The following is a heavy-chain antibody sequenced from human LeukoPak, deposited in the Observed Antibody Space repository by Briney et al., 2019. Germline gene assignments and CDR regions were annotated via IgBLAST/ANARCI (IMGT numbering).Heavy chain of an antibody. D-gene: IGHD3-22*01. Sequence: SETLSLTCTVSGGSISRYYWSWIRQPPGKGLEWIGYIYYSGSTNYNPSLKSRVTISVDTSKNQFSLKLSSVTAADTAVYYCARHEPVAYYYDSSGPFDYWGQGTLVTVSS. CDR2: IYYSGST. CDR3: ARHEPVAYYYDSSGPFDY. V-gene: IGHV4-59*08. CDR1: GGSISRYY. J-gene: IGHJ4*02.